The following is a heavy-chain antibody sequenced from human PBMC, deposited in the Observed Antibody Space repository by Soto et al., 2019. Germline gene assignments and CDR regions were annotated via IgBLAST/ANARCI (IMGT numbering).Heavy chain of an antibody. D-gene: IGHD5-18*01. CDR2: ISYDGSNK. J-gene: IGHJ4*02. CDR3: AKDGDTAMVTAYFDY. CDR1: GFTFSSYG. Sequence: PGGSLRLSCAASGFTFSSYGMHWVRQAPGKGLEWVAVISYDGSNKYYADSVKGRFTISRDNSKNTLYLQMNSLRAEDTAVYYCAKDGDTAMVTAYFDYWGQGTLVTVSS. V-gene: IGHV3-30*18.